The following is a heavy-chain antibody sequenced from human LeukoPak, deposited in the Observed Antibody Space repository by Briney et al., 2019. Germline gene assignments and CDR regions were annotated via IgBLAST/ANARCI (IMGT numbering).Heavy chain of an antibody. CDR1: GLTFSSYS. CDR2: ISSSSSYI. CDR3: ARGLPNYYGMDV. J-gene: IGHJ6*02. Sequence: GGSLRLSCAASGLTFSSYSMNWVRQAPGKGLEWVSSISSSSSYIYYADSVRGRFTISRDNAKNTVYLQMNSLRTEDTAVYYCARGLPNYYGMDVWGQGTTVTVSS. V-gene: IGHV3-21*01.